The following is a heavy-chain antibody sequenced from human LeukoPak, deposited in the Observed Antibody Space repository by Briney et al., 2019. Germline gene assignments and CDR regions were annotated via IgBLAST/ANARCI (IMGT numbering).Heavy chain of an antibody. CDR2: IYNDGRT. CDR1: GFTVSNKY. J-gene: IGHJ6*04. Sequence: GGSLRLSCAASGFTVSNKYMTWVRQAPGKGLEWVSLIYNDGRTYYVDSVKGRCTISRDNSKNTLYLQMNSLRAEDTAVYYCARGPTMKMDVWGKGTTVTVSS. CDR3: ARGPTMKMDV. V-gene: IGHV3-53*01. D-gene: IGHD3-22*01.